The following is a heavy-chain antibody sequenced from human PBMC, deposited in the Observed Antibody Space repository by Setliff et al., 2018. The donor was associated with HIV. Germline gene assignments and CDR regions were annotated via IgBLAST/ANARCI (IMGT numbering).Heavy chain of an antibody. CDR3: ASLKGHYFDTSGYYNNWFDP. V-gene: IGHV1-69*02. CDR2: IIPILGIA. D-gene: IGHD3-22*01. CDR1: GYTFTGYY. J-gene: IGHJ5*02. Sequence: VKVSCKASGYTFTGYYMHWVRQAPGQGLEWMGRIIPILGIANYAQKFQGRVTITADKSTSTAYMELSSLRSDDTAAYYCASLKGHYFDTSGYYNNWFDPWGQGTLVTVSS.